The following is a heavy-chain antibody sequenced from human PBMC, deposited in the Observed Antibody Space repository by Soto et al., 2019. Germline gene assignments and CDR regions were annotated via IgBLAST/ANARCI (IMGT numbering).Heavy chain of an antibody. D-gene: IGHD4-17*01. CDR3: AKRPDYGDYVFDY. CDR2: ISYDGSNK. CDR1: GFTFSSYG. V-gene: IGHV3-30*18. Sequence: QVQLVESGGGVVQPGRSLRLSCAASGFTFSSYGMHWVRQAPGKGLEWVAVISYDGSNKYYADSVKGRFTISRDNSKNTLYLQMNSLRAEDTAEYYCAKRPDYGDYVFDYWGQGTLVTVSS. J-gene: IGHJ4*02.